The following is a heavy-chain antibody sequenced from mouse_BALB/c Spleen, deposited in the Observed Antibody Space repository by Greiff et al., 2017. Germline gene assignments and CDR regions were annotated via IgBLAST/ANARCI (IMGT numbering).Heavy chain of an antibody. CDR2: ISYSGST. D-gene: IGHD4-1*01. J-gene: IGHJ1*01. CDR3: ARGKTGPSYFDV. CDR1: GDSITSGY. V-gene: IGHV3-8*02. Sequence: EVKLMESGPSLVKPSQTLSLTCSVTGDSITSGYWNWIRKFPGNKLEYMGYISYSGSTYYNPSLKSRISITRDTSKNQYYLQLNSVTTEDTATYYCARGKTGPSYFDVWGAGTTVTVSS.